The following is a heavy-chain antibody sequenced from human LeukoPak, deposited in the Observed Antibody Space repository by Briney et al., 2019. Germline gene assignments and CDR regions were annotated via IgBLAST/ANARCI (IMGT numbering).Heavy chain of an antibody. CDR1: GGSISSSSYY. D-gene: IGHD4-17*01. Sequence: SETLSLTCTVSGGSISSSSYYWGWIRQPPGKGLEWIGSIYYSGSTYYSPSLKSRVTISVDTSKNQFSLKLSSVTAADTAVYYCARVPIRDGDYGWGQGTLVTVSS. J-gene: IGHJ4*02. V-gene: IGHV4-39*07. CDR3: ARVPIRDGDYG. CDR2: IYYSGST.